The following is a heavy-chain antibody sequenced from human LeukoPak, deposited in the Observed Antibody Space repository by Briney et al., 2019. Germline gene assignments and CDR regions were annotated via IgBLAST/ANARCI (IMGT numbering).Heavy chain of an antibody. CDR3: AKGPTYYYDSSGYYLDY. CDR2: ITGGSSST. Sequence: PGGSLRLSCAASGFTFSNYAMSWVRRAPGKGLAWVSTITGGSSSTYYADSVKGRFTISRDNSKNTLYLQMNSLRAEDTAVYYCAKGPTYYYDSSGYYLDYWGQGTLVTVSS. CDR1: GFTFSNYA. D-gene: IGHD3-22*01. V-gene: IGHV3-23*01. J-gene: IGHJ4*02.